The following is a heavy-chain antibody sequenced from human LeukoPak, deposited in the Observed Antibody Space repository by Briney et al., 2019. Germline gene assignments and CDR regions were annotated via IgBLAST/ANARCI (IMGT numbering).Heavy chain of an antibody. CDR3: ARDRGTNWWGGSDY. CDR2: INPNSGGT. J-gene: IGHJ4*02. Sequence: ASVKVSCKASGYTFTGYYMHWVRQAPGQGLEWMGWINPNSGGTNYAQKFQGRVTMTRDTSISTAYMELSRLRSDDTAVYYCARDRGTNWWGGSDYRGQGALVTVSS. D-gene: IGHD2-8*02. V-gene: IGHV1-2*02. CDR1: GYTFTGYY.